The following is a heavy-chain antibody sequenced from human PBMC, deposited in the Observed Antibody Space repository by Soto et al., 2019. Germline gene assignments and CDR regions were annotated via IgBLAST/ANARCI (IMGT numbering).Heavy chain of an antibody. CDR2: IYHSGST. CDR1: GGSMSSGGYF. Sequence: QLQLQESGSGLVKPSQTLSLTCAVSGGSMSSGGYFWSWIRQPPGKGLEWIGYIYHSGSTYYNPAHKSRVTISVDRSKNQFSLKRSSVTAADTAGYYCARGLGPWGQGTLVTVSS. D-gene: IGHD3-10*01. J-gene: IGHJ5*02. V-gene: IGHV4-30-2*01. CDR3: ARGLGP.